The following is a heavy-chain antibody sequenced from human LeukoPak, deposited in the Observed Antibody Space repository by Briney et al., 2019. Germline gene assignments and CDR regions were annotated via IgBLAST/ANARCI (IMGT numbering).Heavy chain of an antibody. J-gene: IGHJ6*03. Sequence: ASVKVSCKASGYTFTGYYKHWVRQAPGQGLEWMGWINPNSGGTNYAQKFQGRVTMTRDTSISTAYMELSRLRSDDTAVYYCARGGWLQYYNYYYMDVWGKGTTVTVSS. V-gene: IGHV1-2*02. CDR2: INPNSGGT. CDR1: GYTFTGYY. D-gene: IGHD5-24*01. CDR3: ARGGWLQYYNYYYMDV.